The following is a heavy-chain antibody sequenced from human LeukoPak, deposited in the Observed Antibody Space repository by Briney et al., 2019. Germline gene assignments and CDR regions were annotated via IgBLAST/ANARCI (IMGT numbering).Heavy chain of an antibody. CDR2: ISSSGSTI. J-gene: IGHJ4*02. CDR3: ARDNRRKSGSYYVGY. CDR1: GFTFSSYW. D-gene: IGHD1-26*01. Sequence: GGSLRLSCATSGFTFSSYWMSWIRQAPGKGLEWVSYISSSGSTIHYADSVKGRFTISRDNAKNSLYLQMNSLRAEDTAVYYCARDNRRKSGSYYVGYWGQGTLVTVSS. V-gene: IGHV3-11*04.